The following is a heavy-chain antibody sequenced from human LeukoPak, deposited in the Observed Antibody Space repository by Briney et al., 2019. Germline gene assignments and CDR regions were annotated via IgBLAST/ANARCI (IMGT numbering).Heavy chain of an antibody. D-gene: IGHD2-2*01. CDR3: AKDSYRYCSSTSCYAFDI. CDR1: GFTFSSYS. V-gene: IGHV3-30*02. J-gene: IGHJ3*02. CDR2: IRYDGSNR. Sequence: GGSLRLSCAASGFTFSSYSMHWVRQAPGKGLEWVAFIRYDGSNRYYADSVKGRFTISRDNSKNTLYLQMNSLRAEDTAVYYCAKDSYRYCSSTSCYAFDIWGQGTMVTVSS.